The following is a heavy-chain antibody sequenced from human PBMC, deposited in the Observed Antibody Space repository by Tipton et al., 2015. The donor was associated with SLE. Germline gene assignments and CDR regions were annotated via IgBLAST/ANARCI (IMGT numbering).Heavy chain of an antibody. J-gene: IGHJ5*02. CDR3: ASGGGYDSKGFDP. Sequence: LRLSCTVSGASVSDYYWSWIRQPPGRGLEWIGYISYSGSPTYNPALKSRVTISADMSKNTLSLRPASVAAADTAIYYCASGGGYDSKGFDPWGRGTLVTVSS. CDR2: ISYSGSP. D-gene: IGHD5-12*01. V-gene: IGHV4-59*02. CDR1: GASVSDYY.